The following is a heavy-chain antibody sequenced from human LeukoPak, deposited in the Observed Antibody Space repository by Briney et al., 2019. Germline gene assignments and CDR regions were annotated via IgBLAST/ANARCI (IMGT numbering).Heavy chain of an antibody. CDR1: GFTFSSYG. CDR2: IKQDGSLK. D-gene: IGHD5-12*01. Sequence: PGRSLRLSCGASGFTFSSYGMHWVRQAPGKGLEWVANIKQDGSLKYYVDSVKGRFTISRDNAENSLYLQMNSLRAEDTGVYYCATFGAGGYGLSWGQGTLVTVSS. V-gene: IGHV3-7*01. J-gene: IGHJ4*02. CDR3: ATFGAGGYGLS.